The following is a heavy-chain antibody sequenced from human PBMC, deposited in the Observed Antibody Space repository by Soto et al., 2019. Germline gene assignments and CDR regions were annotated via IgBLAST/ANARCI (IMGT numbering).Heavy chain of an antibody. J-gene: IGHJ4*02. V-gene: IGHV3-30*18. D-gene: IGHD6-19*01. CDR3: AKPRQQWLALFDY. Sequence: GGSLRLSCAASGFTFSSYGMHWVRQAPGKGLEWVAVISYDGSNKYYADSVKGRFTISRDNSKNTLYLQMNSLRAEDTAVYYCAKPRQQWLALFDYWGQGTLVTVSS. CDR1: GFTFSSYG. CDR2: ISYDGSNK.